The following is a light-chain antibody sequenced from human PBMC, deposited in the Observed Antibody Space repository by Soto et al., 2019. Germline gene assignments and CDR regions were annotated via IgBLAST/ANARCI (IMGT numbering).Light chain of an antibody. J-gene: IGLJ1*01. Sequence: SDDLTQPPSVSVSPGQTASITCSGEKLGDKFAWWYQQKPGQSPVLVISQDNKRPSGIPERFSGSNSGNTATLTISGTQAMDEADYYCQAWDSNTNYVFGRGTKVTVL. CDR2: QDN. CDR1: KLGDKF. CDR3: QAWDSNTNYV. V-gene: IGLV3-1*01.